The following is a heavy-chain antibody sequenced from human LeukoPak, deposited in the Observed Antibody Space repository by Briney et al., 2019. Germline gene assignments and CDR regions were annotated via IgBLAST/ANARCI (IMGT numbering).Heavy chain of an antibody. CDR2: IYHSGST. Sequence: SETLSLTCTVTGYSISSGYYWGWIRQPPGKGLEWIGSIYHSGSTYYNPSLKSRVTISVDTPKNQFSLKLSSVTAADTAVYYCARGRYPFDYWGQGTLVTVSS. D-gene: IGHD3-16*02. V-gene: IGHV4-38-2*02. J-gene: IGHJ4*02. CDR1: GYSISSGYY. CDR3: ARGRYPFDY.